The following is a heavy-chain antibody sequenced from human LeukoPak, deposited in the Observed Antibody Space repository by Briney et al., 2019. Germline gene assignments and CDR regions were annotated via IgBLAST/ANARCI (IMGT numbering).Heavy chain of an antibody. CDR1: GGSISSSSYY. D-gene: IGHD3-3*01. CDR2: IYYSGST. J-gene: IGHJ4*02. Sequence: SETLSLTCTVSGGSISSSSYYWGWIRQPPGKGLEWIGSIYYSGSTYYNPSLKSRVTISVDTSKNQFSLKLSSVTAADTAVYYCARLGVVFDYWGQGTLVTVSS. CDR3: ARLGVVFDY. V-gene: IGHV4-39*01.